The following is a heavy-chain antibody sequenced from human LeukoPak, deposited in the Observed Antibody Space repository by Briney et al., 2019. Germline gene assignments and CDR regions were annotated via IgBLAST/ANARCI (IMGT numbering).Heavy chain of an antibody. J-gene: IGHJ4*02. CDR2: ISGGGAVT. Sequence: GGSLRLSCTVSGFTITNNWMYWVRQAPGKGLEWVSSISGGGAVTYYADSVKGRFTISRDNSKNTVYLQMNSLRAEDTAVYYCAKEPRVATIEIFDYWGQGTLVTVSS. V-gene: IGHV3-23*01. D-gene: IGHD5-12*01. CDR1: GFTITNNW. CDR3: AKEPRVATIEIFDY.